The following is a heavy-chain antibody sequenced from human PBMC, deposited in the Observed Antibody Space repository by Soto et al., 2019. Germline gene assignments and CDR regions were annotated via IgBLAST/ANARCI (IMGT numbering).Heavy chain of an antibody. V-gene: IGHV3-23*01. D-gene: IGHD3-3*01. J-gene: IGHJ4*02. CDR2: ISGSGGST. Sequence: GGSLRLSCAASGFTFRSYAMSWFRQAPGKGLEWVSAISGSGGSTYYADSVKGRFTISRDNSKNTLYLQMNSLRAEDTAVYYCAKDQVVEFAGAIFGVDGEFDYWGQGALVTVSS. CDR3: AKDQVVEFAGAIFGVDGEFDY. CDR1: GFTFRSYA.